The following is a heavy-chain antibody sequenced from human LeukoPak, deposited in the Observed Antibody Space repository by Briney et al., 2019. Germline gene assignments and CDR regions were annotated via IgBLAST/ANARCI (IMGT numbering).Heavy chain of an antibody. J-gene: IGHJ3*02. CDR2: INPNSGST. Sequence: ASVKVSCKASGYTFTGYYMHWVRQAPGQGLEWMGWINPNSGSTNYAQKFQGRVTMTRDTSISTAYMELSRLRSDDTTVYYCARPVQILTLYDAIDIWGQGTMVTVSS. CDR1: GYTFTGYY. D-gene: IGHD5-24*01. V-gene: IGHV1-2*02. CDR3: ARPVQILTLYDAIDI.